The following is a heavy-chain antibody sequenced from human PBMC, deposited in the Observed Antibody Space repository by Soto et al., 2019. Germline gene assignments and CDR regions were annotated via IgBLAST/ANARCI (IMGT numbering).Heavy chain of an antibody. CDR2: INQNRNT. Sequence: SETQSLTCAVYGGSFSGFYWSWIRQSPGKGLEWIGVINQNRNTKYHPSLERRVTISVDTSKNLFTLKSNSVTAAHTAVFNCAKSGGNAPKDNWSAPWGQGTLVTVSS. J-gene: IGHJ5*02. CDR1: GGSFSGFY. D-gene: IGHD3-10*01. CDR3: AKSGGNAPKDNWSAP. V-gene: IGHV4-34*01.